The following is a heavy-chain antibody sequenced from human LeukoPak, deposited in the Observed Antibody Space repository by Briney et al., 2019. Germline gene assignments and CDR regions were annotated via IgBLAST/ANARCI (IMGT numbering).Heavy chain of an antibody. CDR2: IYYSGST. Sequence: SETLSLTCTVSGGSISSYYWSWIRQPPGKGLEWIGYIYYSGSTNYNPSLKSRVTISVDTSKNQFSLKLSSVTAADTAVYYCARGHGWDAFDIWGQGTMVTVSS. V-gene: IGHV4-59*01. CDR1: GGSISSYY. D-gene: IGHD5-24*01. CDR3: ARGHGWDAFDI. J-gene: IGHJ3*02.